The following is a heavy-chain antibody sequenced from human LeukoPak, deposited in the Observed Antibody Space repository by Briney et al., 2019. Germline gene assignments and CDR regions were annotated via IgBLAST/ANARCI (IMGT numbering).Heavy chain of an antibody. V-gene: IGHV3-48*01. J-gene: IGHJ4*02. D-gene: IGHD6-19*01. CDR1: GFTFSVYN. CDR3: ARGLVQTSSGWYFDY. CDR2: ISSSSYTR. Sequence: PGGSLRLSCAASGFTFSVYNMNWVRQAPGKGLEWVSYISSSSYTRHYADSVKGRFTISRDIAKNSLYLQMNSLTAEDTAVYFCARGLVQTSSGWYFDYWGQGTLVTVSS.